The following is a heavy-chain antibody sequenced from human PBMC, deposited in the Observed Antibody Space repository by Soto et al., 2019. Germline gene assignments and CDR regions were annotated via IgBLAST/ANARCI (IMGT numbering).Heavy chain of an antibody. CDR3: AKDVYRRGLIYWFDP. V-gene: IGHV3-43*01. D-gene: IGHD4-4*01. CDR2: ISWDGST. CDR1: GCNFSDYT. Sequence: LRLSCQASGCNFSDYTLHWVRQSPGKGLEWVSFISWDGSTYYGESVQGRFTVSRDNNKNSLYLHISGLRPEDTGFYYCAKDVYRRGLIYWFDPLGPGTLRTASS. J-gene: IGHJ5*02.